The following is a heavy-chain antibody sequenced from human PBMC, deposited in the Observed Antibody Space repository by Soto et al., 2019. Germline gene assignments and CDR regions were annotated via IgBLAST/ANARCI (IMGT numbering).Heavy chain of an antibody. CDR3: ARGRVGTAYFDS. CDR1: GVTFTSNS. CDR2: ITSSSTTI. J-gene: IGHJ4*02. V-gene: IGHV3-48*02. D-gene: IGHD2-21*02. Sequence: XGSLRLSCAASGVTFTSNSMNWVRQAPGKGLEWISYITSSSTTIYYADSVKGRFTISRDNAKNSVYLQLDSLRDEDTALYYCARGRVGTAYFDSWGQGALVTVSS.